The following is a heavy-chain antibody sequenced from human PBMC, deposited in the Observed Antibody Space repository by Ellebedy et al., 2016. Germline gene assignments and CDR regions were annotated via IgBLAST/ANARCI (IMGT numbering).Heavy chain of an antibody. D-gene: IGHD2-2*01. Sequence: GESLKISXAASGFTFSSYSMNWVRQAPGKGLEWVSSISSSSSYIYYADSVKGRFTISRDNAKNSLYLQMNSLRAEDTAVYYCARATPKYQLRYWYFDLWGRGTLVTVSS. CDR2: ISSSSSYI. CDR1: GFTFSSYS. J-gene: IGHJ2*01. CDR3: ARATPKYQLRYWYFDL. V-gene: IGHV3-21*01.